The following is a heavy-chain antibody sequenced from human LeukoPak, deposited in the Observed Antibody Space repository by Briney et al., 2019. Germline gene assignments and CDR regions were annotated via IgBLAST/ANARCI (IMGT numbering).Heavy chain of an antibody. J-gene: IGHJ4*02. CDR2: IIPIFGTA. V-gene: IGHV1-69*05. Sequence: ASVKVSCKXSGGTFSSYAISWVRQAPGQGLEWMGGIIPIFGTANYSQKFQGRVTITTDESTSTAYMELSSLRSEDTAVYYCARGSDSSGYYSQPYTYFDYWGQGTLVTVSS. CDR3: ARGSDSSGYYSQPYTYFDY. CDR1: GGTFSSYA. D-gene: IGHD3-22*01.